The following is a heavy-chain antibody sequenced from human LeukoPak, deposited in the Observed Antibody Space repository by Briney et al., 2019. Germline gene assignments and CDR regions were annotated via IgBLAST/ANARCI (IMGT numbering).Heavy chain of an antibody. CDR3: AKEGYSGSYYVDYFDY. V-gene: IGHV3-23*01. CDR1: GFTFRSYG. Sequence: GGSLRLSCAASGFTFRSYGMTWVRQAPGKGLEWVSAISGSGDSTYYADSVKGRFTISRDNSKNTLYLQMNSLRAEDTAVYYCAKEGYSGSYYVDYFDYWGQGTLVTVSS. CDR2: ISGSGDST. J-gene: IGHJ4*02. D-gene: IGHD1-26*01.